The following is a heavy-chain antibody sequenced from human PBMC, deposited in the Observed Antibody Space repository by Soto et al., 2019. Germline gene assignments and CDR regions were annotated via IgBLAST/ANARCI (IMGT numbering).Heavy chain of an antibody. J-gene: IGHJ6*02. CDR1: GFTFNTYW. D-gene: IGHD3-10*01. Sequence: GGSLRLSCAASGFTFNTYWMTWVRQAPGKGLEWVANIKQDGTEKNYVDSVKGRFSISRDNAKNSLYLQMNSLRAEDTAVYYCAREAPTSGNYYHYFFYGVDVWGQGTTVSVSS. V-gene: IGHV3-7*01. CDR2: IKQDGTEK. CDR3: AREAPTSGNYYHYFFYGVDV.